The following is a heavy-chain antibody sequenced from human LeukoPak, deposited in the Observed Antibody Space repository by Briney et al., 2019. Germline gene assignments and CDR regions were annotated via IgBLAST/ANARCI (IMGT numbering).Heavy chain of an antibody. V-gene: IGHV3-7*01. CDR3: ARWKLGWY. J-gene: IGHJ4*02. CDR1: GFTFSTYY. Sequence: PGGSLTLSCAASGFTFSTYYMSWVRQAPGKGLQWVASIKQDGSEKYYVDSVKGRFTISRDNAKNSLYLQMNSLRVEDTAVYYCARWKLGWYSGEGNLVTVSS. D-gene: IGHD1-1*01. CDR2: IKQDGSEK.